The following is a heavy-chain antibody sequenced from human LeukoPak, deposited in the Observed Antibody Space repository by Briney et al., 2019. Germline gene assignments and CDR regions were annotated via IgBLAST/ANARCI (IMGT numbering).Heavy chain of an antibody. J-gene: IGHJ3*02. Sequence: GASVKVSCKASGYTFTGYYMHWVRQAPGQGLEWMGWINPNSGGTNYAQKFQGRVTITRDTSISTAYVELSRLRSDDTAVYYCARVWYYYDSKTRAFDIWGQGTMVTVSS. V-gene: IGHV1-2*02. D-gene: IGHD3-22*01. CDR3: ARVWYYYDSKTRAFDI. CDR2: INPNSGGT. CDR1: GYTFTGYY.